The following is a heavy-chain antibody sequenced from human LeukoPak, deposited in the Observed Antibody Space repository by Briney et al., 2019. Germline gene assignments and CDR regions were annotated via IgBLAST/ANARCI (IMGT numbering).Heavy chain of an antibody. V-gene: IGHV4-59*01. D-gene: IGHD6-19*01. CDR2: IYYSGST. Sequence: PSETLSLTCTVSGGSISSYYWSWIRQPPGKGLEWIGYIYYSGSTNYNPPLKSRVTISVDTSKNQFSLKLSSVTAADTAVYYCARDMSSGWYPDAFDIWGQGTMVTVSS. CDR3: ARDMSSGWYPDAFDI. CDR1: GGSISSYY. J-gene: IGHJ3*02.